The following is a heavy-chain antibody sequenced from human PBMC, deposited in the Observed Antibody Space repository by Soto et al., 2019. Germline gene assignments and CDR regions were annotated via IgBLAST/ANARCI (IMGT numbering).Heavy chain of an antibody. CDR2: IIPIFGTA. Sequence: QVQLVQSGAEVKKPGSSVKVSCKASGGTFSSYAISWVRQAPGQGLEWMGGIIPIFGTANYAQKFQGRVTITADKSTSTAYMELSSLRSEDTAVYYCASPREQQLVTAHYYYYGMDVWGPGTTVTVSS. CDR1: GGTFSSYA. CDR3: ASPREQQLVTAHYYYYGMDV. D-gene: IGHD6-13*01. J-gene: IGHJ6*02. V-gene: IGHV1-69*06.